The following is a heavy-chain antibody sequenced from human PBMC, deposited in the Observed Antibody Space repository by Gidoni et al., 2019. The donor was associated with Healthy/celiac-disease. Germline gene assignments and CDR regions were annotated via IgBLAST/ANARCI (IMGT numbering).Heavy chain of an antibody. V-gene: IGHV3-11*01. D-gene: IGHD2-15*01. Sequence: QVQLVESGGGLGKPGGSLRLSCAASGVPFSDYYMSWIRRAPGKGLEWVSYISSSGSTIYYADSVQGRFTLSRDNAKNSLYLQMNSLRAEDTAVYYCARAPPSGDRWWYGAPWGQGTLVTVSS. CDR3: ARAPPSGDRWWYGAP. J-gene: IGHJ5*02. CDR1: GVPFSDYY. CDR2: ISSSGSTI.